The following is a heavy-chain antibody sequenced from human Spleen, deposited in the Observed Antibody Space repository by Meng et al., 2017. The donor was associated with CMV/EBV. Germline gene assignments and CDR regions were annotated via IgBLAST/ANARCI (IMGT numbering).Heavy chain of an antibody. CDR3: AQDIVVVPAASVVP. CDR2: ISSSSSYI. D-gene: IGHD2-2*01. CDR1: GFTFSSYS. Sequence: SGFTFSSYSMNWVRQAPGKGLEWVSSISSSSSYIHYADSVKGRFTISRDNAKNSLYLQMNSLRAEDTAVYYCAQDIVVVPAASVVPWGQGTLVTVSS. V-gene: IGHV3-21*01. J-gene: IGHJ5*02.